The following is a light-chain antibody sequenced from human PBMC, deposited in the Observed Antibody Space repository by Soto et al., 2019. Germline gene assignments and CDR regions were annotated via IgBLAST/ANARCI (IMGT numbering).Light chain of an antibody. CDR2: AAS. Sequence: DIQMTQSPSSLSASVGDRVTITCRASQTITSYLNWYQQKPGKAPKLLIYAASSLQSGVPSRFSGSGSGTAFSLTMRSLQPEDFATYYCQQTYSTPRTFGQGTTVEVK. CDR3: QQTYSTPRT. V-gene: IGKV1-39*01. J-gene: IGKJ1*01. CDR1: QTITSY.